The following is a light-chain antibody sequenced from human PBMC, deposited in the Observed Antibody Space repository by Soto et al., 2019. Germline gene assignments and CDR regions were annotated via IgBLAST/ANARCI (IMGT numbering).Light chain of an antibody. J-gene: IGKJ4*01. CDR1: QGISNY. CDR3: QKYNSAPLT. V-gene: IGKV1-27*01. CDR2: ATS. Sequence: DIQMTQSPSSLAASVGDRVTITCRASQGISNYLAWYQQKPGKTPNLLIYATSTLHSGVPSRFSGSGSGTDFTLTISSLQPEDVATYYCQKYNSAPLTFGRGTKVEIK.